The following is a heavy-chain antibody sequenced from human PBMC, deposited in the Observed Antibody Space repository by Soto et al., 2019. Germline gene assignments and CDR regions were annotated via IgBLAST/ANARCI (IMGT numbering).Heavy chain of an antibody. D-gene: IGHD3-9*01. CDR3: AREAVLRYFDWSIDY. J-gene: IGHJ4*02. V-gene: IGHV1-3*01. CDR1: GYTFTSYA. Sequence: GASVKVSCKASGYTFTSYAMHWVRQAPGQRLEWMGWINAGNGNTKYSQKFQGRVTITRDTSASTAYMELSSLRSEDTAVYYCAREAVLRYFDWSIDYWGQGTLVTVSS. CDR2: INAGNGNT.